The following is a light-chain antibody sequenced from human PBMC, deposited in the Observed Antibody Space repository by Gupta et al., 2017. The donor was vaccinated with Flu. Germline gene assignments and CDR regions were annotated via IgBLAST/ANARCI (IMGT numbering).Light chain of an antibody. CDR2: RAS. Sequence: PSSLSASVGDRVTLTCRSSQSISIYVNWYQHKPGRAPKPLIYRASNLESGVPPRFSGSGSGTDFSLTISGFQPEDFATYYCQQSYSAPWTFGQGTEVTIK. V-gene: IGKV1-39*01. CDR1: QSISIY. J-gene: IGKJ1*01. CDR3: QQSYSAPWT.